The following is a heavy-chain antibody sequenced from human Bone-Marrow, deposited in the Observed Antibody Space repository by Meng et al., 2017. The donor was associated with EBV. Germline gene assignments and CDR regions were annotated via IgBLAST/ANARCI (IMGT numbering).Heavy chain of an antibody. D-gene: IGHD3-10*01. CDR2: LIPMSDAP. CDR1: GGTFRGDA. J-gene: IGHJ4*02. CDR3: ASESGRGFTPDY. Sequence: QVRLVQSGAEGNKPGSAVKVSCKTSGGTFRGDAISWVRQAPGQGLEWMGGLIPMSDAPHYAQKFQGRVTITADESTSTHYMDLSGLRSEDTAVYYCASESGRGFTPDYWGQGTLVTVSS. V-gene: IGHV1-69*01.